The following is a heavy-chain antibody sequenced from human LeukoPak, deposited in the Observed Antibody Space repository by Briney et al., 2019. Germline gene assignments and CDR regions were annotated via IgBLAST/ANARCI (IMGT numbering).Heavy chain of an antibody. D-gene: IGHD3-10*01. J-gene: IGHJ3*02. CDR3: ARNSGSGSYLWAFDI. CDR2: ISSSSSYI. V-gene: IGHV3-21*01. Sequence: PGGSLRLSCAASGFTFSSYSMNWVRQAPGKGLEWVSSISSSSSYIYYADSVKGRFTISRDNAKNSLYLQMNSLRAEDTAVYYCARNSGSGSYLWAFDIWGQGTMVTVSS. CDR1: GFTFSSYS.